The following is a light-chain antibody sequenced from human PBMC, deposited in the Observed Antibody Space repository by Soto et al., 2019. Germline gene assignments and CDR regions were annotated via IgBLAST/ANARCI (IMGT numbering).Light chain of an antibody. CDR3: QSYDSSLSGVV. V-gene: IGLV1-40*01. J-gene: IGLJ2*01. CDR2: GNT. Sequence: QSVLTQPPSVSGAPGQRVTISCTGSSSNIGAGYDVHWYQQFPGKAPKLLIFGNTNRPSGVPDRISGSTSGTSASLAVTGLQAEDEADYYCQSYDSSLSGVVFGGGTKLTVL. CDR1: SSNIGAGYD.